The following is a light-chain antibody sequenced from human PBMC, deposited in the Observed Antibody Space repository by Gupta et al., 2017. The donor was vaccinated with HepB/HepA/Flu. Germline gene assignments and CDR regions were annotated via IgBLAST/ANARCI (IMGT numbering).Light chain of an antibody. CDR2: GNS. V-gene: IGLV1-40*01. J-gene: IGLJ2*01. CDR1: SSNIGAGYD. CDR3: QSYDSSLSDVV. Sequence: QSVLTQPPSVSGAPGQRVTISCTGRSSNIGAGYDVHWYQQLPGTAPKLLIYGNSNRPSGVPDRFSGAKSGTSASLAITWLQAEDEADYYCQSYDSSLSDVVFGGGTKLTVL.